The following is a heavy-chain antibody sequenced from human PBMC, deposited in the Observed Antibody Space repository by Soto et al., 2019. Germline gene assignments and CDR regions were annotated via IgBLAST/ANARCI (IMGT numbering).Heavy chain of an antibody. CDR3: ARDSYSYDRNNYYSAEGWYFDL. CDR2: IIPMFGTV. J-gene: IGHJ2*01. D-gene: IGHD3-22*01. Sequence: QVQLVQSGAEVKKPGSSVKVSCEASGGTFSSYGISWVRQAPGQGLEWMGGIIPMFGTVNYAQKFQGRVTITADESTSKAYMELSSLRSEDTAVFYCARDSYSYDRNNYYSAEGWYFDLWGRGTLVTVSS. CDR1: GGTFSSYG. V-gene: IGHV1-69*12.